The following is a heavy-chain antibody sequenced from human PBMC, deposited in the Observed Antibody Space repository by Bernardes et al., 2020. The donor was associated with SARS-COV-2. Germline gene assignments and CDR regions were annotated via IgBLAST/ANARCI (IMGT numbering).Heavy chain of an antibody. CDR1: GFTFRSSG. CDR3: AREAGDSSGYYNDY. D-gene: IGHD3-22*01. V-gene: IGHV3-33*01. Sequence: VWSLILSCAASGFTFRSSGMHWVRQAPGPGLQWVALIWYDGSNKYYGDSVKGRFTISRDNSKNTLYLQMNSLRAEDTAGYYCAREAGDSSGYYNDYWGQGTLVTVSA. CDR2: IWYDGSNK. J-gene: IGHJ4*02.